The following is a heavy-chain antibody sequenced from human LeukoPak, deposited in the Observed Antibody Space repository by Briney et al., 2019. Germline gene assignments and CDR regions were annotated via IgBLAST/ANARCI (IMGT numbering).Heavy chain of an antibody. CDR2: ISSSGSTI. CDR3: AKATGSYYPDTSPFDY. J-gene: IGHJ4*02. D-gene: IGHD3-10*01. V-gene: IGHV3-48*03. CDR1: GFTFSSYE. Sequence: GGSLRLSCAASGFTFSSYEMNWVRQAPGKGLEWVSYISSSGSTIYYADSVKGRFTISRDNSKNTLYLQMNSLRAEDTAVYYCAKATGSYYPDTSPFDYWGQGTLVTVSS.